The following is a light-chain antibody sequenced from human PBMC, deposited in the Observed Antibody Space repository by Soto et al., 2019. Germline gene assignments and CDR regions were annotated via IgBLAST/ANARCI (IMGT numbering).Light chain of an antibody. CDR3: KAYGSSRT. V-gene: IGKV3-20*01. J-gene: IGKJ1*01. Sequence: EIVLTQSPGTLSLSPGERTTLSCRASQSVSTNYLAWYQQRPGQAPRLLIYGASSRATGVPDRFSGSGSGKDFTLPIRRGEPEDFQSYYSKAYGSSRTFGKGTKVKIK. CDR2: GAS. CDR1: QSVSTNY.